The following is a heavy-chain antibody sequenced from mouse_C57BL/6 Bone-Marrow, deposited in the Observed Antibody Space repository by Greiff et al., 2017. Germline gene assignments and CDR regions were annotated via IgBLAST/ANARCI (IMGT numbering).Heavy chain of an antibody. CDR1: GFTFSDYY. Sequence: EVKVVESGGGLVQPGGSLKLSCAASGFTFSDYYMYWVRQTPEKRLEWVAYISNGGGSTYYPDTVKGRFTISRDNAKNTLYLQMSRLKSEDTAVYYCASPYDYDPAWFAYWGQGTLVTVSA. CDR3: ASPYDYDPAWFAY. CDR2: ISNGGGST. J-gene: IGHJ3*01. V-gene: IGHV5-12*01. D-gene: IGHD2-4*01.